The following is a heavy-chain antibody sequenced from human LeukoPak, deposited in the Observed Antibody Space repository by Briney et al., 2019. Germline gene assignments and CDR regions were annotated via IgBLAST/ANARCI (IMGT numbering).Heavy chain of an antibody. CDR2: IKSKTDDGTT. Sequence: GGSLRLSCAASGFTFSDACMSWVRQAPGKGLEWVGRIKSKTDDGTTDYAAPVKGRFTISRDDSKNTLYLQMNSLKTEDTAVYYCTTAMVVTAILYFQHWGQGTLVTVSS. D-gene: IGHD2-21*02. J-gene: IGHJ1*01. CDR3: TTAMVVTAILYFQH. V-gene: IGHV3-15*01. CDR1: GFTFSDAC.